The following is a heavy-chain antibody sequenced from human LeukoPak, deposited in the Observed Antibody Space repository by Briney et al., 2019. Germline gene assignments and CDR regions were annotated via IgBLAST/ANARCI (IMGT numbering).Heavy chain of an antibody. D-gene: IGHD6-6*01. CDR1: GYTFTCYG. CDR2: ITAYNWIT. Sequence: RASVTVSCKASGYTFTCYGIRWVGPAPGQGGDWMGWITAYNWITDYAQKFQGRVTMTTDTSTSTAYMELRSLRADDTAVYYCARDRSSSDYWGQGTLVTVSS. CDR3: ARDRSSSDY. V-gene: IGHV1-18*01. J-gene: IGHJ4*02.